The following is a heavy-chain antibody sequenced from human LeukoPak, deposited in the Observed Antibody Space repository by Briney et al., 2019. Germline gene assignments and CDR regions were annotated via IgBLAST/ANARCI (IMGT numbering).Heavy chain of an antibody. D-gene: IGHD3-10*01. V-gene: IGHV3-23*01. Sequence: GGSLRLSCAASGFTFSSYDMSWVRQAPGKGLEWVSVISSSGGIIYYADSVRGRFTISRANSKNTLYLQMNSLRAEDTAVYYCAKPYNPGSGSYDYWGQGTLVTVSS. CDR2: ISSSGGII. J-gene: IGHJ4*02. CDR1: GFTFSSYD. CDR3: AKPYNPGSGSYDY.